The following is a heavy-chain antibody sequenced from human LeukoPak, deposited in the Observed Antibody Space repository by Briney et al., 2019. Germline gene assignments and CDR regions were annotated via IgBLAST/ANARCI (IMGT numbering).Heavy chain of an antibody. CDR2: IKQDGSEK. CDR3: ARDLTMGPIVVVPAALNFDY. D-gene: IGHD2-2*01. J-gene: IGHJ4*02. CDR1: GFTFSSYW. Sequence: GGSLRLSCAASGFTFSSYWMSWVRQAPGKGLEWVANIKQDGSEKYYVDSVKGRFTISRDNAKNSLYLQMNSPRAEDTAVYYCARDLTMGPIVVVPAALNFDYWGQGTLVTVSS. V-gene: IGHV3-7*01.